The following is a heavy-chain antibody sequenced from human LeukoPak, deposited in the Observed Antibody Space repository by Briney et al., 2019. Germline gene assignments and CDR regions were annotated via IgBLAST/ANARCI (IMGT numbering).Heavy chain of an antibody. CDR1: GFTFSSDS. D-gene: IGHD3-10*01. CDR3: ARGTYGSGSYRPPFDY. J-gene: IGHJ4*02. Sequence: GGSLRLSCAASGFTFSSDSMNWVRQAPGKELEWVSSISSISDYIYYADSVKGRFTISRDNAKNSLYLQMNSLRAEDTAVYYCARGTYGSGSYRPPFDYWGQGTLVTVSS. V-gene: IGHV3-21*01. CDR2: ISSISDYI.